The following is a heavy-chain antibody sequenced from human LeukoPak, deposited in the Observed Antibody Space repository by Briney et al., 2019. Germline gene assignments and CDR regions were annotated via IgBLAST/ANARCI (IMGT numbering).Heavy chain of an antibody. D-gene: IGHD1-26*01. Sequence: GGSPRLSCAASGFTFSSYAMSWVRQAPGKGLEWVSAISGSGGSTYYADSVKGRFTISRDNSKNTLYLQTNSLRAEDTAVYYCAKDGSGSYYGGASDYWGQGTLVTVSS. V-gene: IGHV3-23*01. CDR2: ISGSGGST. CDR1: GFTFSSYA. J-gene: IGHJ4*02. CDR3: AKDGSGSYYGGASDY.